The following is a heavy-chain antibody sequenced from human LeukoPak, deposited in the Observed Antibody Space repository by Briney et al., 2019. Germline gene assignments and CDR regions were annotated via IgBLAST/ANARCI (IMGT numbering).Heavy chain of an antibody. D-gene: IGHD3-10*01. V-gene: IGHV4-34*01. Sequence: SETLSLTCAVYGGSFSGYYWSWIRQPPGKGLEWIGEINHSGSTNYNPSLKSRVTISVDTSRNQFSLKLSSVTAADTAVYYCASYGSGTSRFDYWGQGTLVTVSS. CDR3: ASYGSGTSRFDY. CDR2: INHSGST. J-gene: IGHJ4*02. CDR1: GGSFSGYY.